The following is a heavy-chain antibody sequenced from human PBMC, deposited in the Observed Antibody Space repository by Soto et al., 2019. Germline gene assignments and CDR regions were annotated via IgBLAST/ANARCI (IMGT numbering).Heavy chain of an antibody. CDR3: ARRGSGSYYDY. Sequence: EVQLLESGGGLVQPGGSLRLSCAASGFTFSSYAMRWVRQAPGKWLEWFSAISGSGGSTYYADYVKGRFTISRDNYKNTLYLQMNSLRAEDTAVYYCARRGSGSYYDYWGQGTLVTVSS. CDR1: GFTFSSYA. D-gene: IGHD1-26*01. J-gene: IGHJ4*02. CDR2: ISGSGGST. V-gene: IGHV3-23*01.